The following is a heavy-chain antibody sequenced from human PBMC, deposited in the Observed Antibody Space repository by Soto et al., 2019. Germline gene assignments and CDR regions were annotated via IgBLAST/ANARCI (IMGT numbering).Heavy chain of an antibody. J-gene: IGHJ6*02. D-gene: IGHD3-22*01. Sequence: PSETLSLTCTVSGGSISSSSYYWGWIRQPPGKGLEWIGSIYYSGSTYYNPSLKSRVTISVDTSKNQFSLKLSSVTAADTAVYYCARRSSGYNYYYYYGMDVWGQGTTVTVSS. CDR2: IYYSGST. CDR3: ARRSSGYNYYYYYGMDV. V-gene: IGHV4-39*01. CDR1: GGSISSSSYY.